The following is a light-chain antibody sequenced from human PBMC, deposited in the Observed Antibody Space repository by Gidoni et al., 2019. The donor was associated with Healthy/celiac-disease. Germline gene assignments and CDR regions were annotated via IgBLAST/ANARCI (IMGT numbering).Light chain of an antibody. CDR1: QGIRND. Sequence: AIQMTQSSSSLSASVGDSVTITCRASQGIRNDLGWYQQKPGKAPKLLIYAASSLQSGVPSRFSGSGSGTDFTLTISSLQPEDFATYYCLQDYNYPRTFGQGTKVEIK. CDR3: LQDYNYPRT. V-gene: IGKV1-6*01. J-gene: IGKJ1*01. CDR2: AAS.